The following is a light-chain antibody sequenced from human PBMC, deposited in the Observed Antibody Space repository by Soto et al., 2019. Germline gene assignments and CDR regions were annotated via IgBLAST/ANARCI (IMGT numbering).Light chain of an antibody. CDR1: SSEVGGYDF. CDR2: EVS. J-gene: IGLJ1*01. CDR3: SSYAGSNNYV. V-gene: IGLV2-8*01. Sequence: QSALTQPPSPSGSPGQSVTISCPGTSSEVGGYDFVSWYQQHPGKAPKLMIHEVSKRPSGVPDRFSGSKSGNTASLTVSGLQAEDEADYYCSSYAGSNNYVFGTG.